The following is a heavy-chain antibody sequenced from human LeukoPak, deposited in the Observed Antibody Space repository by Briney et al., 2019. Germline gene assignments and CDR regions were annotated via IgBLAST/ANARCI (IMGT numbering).Heavy chain of an antibody. CDR2: VWYDGRNR. J-gene: IGHJ5*02. V-gene: IGHV3-33*06. CDR3: AKDLGSAPGWFDP. D-gene: IGHD3-10*01. CDR1: GYTFSRHG. Sequence: GRPLTLSCAASGYTFSRHGIHWVRQAPGKGLEWVAVVWYDGRNRDYADSVKGRFTISRDNSKNTLYLQMNSLRAEDTAVYYCAKDLGSAPGWFDPWGQGTLVTVSS.